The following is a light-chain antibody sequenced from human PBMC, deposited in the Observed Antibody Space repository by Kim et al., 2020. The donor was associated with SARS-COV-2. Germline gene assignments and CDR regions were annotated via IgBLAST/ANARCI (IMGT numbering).Light chain of an antibody. CDR1: QSVNSN. CDR2: GAS. J-gene: IGKJ5*01. V-gene: IGKV3-15*01. CDR3: QQYNNWPPIT. Sequence: EIVMTQSPATLSVSPGERATLSCTASQSVNSNLAWYQQKPGQAPTLLIYGASSRATGTPARFSGSGSGTEFTLTISSLRAEDFALYYCQQYNNWPPITFGQGTRLEIK.